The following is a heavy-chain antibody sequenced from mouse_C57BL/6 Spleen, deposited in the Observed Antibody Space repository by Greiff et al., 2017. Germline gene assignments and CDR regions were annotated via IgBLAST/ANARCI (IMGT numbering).Heavy chain of an antibody. CDR2: IRLKSDNYAT. Sequence: EVKLEESGGGLVQPGGSMKLSCVASGFTFSNYWMNWVRQSPEKGLEWVAQIRLKSDNYATHYAESVKGRFTISRDDSKSSVYLQMSNLRAEDTGIYYCTSDSIYYYGKDYWGQGTTLTVSS. V-gene: IGHV6-3*01. J-gene: IGHJ2*01. CDR3: TSDSIYYYGKDY. CDR1: GFTFSNYW. D-gene: IGHD1-1*01.